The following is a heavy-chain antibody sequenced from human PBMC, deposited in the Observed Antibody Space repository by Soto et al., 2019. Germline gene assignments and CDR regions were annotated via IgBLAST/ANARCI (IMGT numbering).Heavy chain of an antibody. CDR2: ISSSGSTI. Sequence: VQLVESGGGLVQPGGSLRLSCAASGFTFSSYEMNWVRQAPGKGLEWVSYISSSGSTIYYADSVKGRFTISRDNAKNSLYLQMNSLRAEDTAVYYCARDKFRYQLLRGYYYYGMDVWGQGTTVTVSS. CDR1: GFTFSSYE. V-gene: IGHV3-48*03. J-gene: IGHJ6*02. D-gene: IGHD2-2*01. CDR3: ARDKFRYQLLRGYYYYGMDV.